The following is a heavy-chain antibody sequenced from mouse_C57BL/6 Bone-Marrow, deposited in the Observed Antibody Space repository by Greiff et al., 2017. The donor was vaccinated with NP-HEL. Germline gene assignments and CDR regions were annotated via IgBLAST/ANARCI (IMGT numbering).Heavy chain of an antibody. Sequence: ESGPGLVKPSQSLSLTCSVTCYSITSGYYWNWIRQFPGNKLEWMGYISYDGSNNYNPSLKNRISITRDTSKNQFFLKLNSVTTEDTATYYCARDEAIYYDYDRYLDVWGTGTTVTVSS. CDR1: CYSITSGYY. CDR3: ARDEAIYYDYDRYLDV. CDR2: ISYDGSN. V-gene: IGHV3-6*01. J-gene: IGHJ1*03. D-gene: IGHD2-4*01.